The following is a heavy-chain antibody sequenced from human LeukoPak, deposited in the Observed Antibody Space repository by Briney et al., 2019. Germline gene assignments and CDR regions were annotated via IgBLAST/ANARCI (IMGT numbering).Heavy chain of an antibody. V-gene: IGHV4-59*08. CDR2: THYSGDI. CDR3: ARQPGGTAAFDI. D-gene: IGHD1-14*01. J-gene: IGHJ3*02. CDR1: GASIDSYY. Sequence: SETLSLTCTVSGASIDSYYWSWIRQPPGKGLEWIGYTHYSGDIKYNPSLKSRLTISVDTSKNELSLVLTSVTAADTALYYCARQPGGTAAFDIWAQGTMVTVSA.